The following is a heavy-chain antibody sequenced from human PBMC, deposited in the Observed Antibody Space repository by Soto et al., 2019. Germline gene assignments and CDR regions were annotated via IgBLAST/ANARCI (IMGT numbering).Heavy chain of an antibody. CDR1: GYSFTSYD. Sequence: QVQLVQSGAEVKKPGASVNVSCKASGYSFTSYDMNWVRQVPGQGPEWMGWMNPNSADTGYAQKFQGRMTMSRDMSTRTMYMELSGLTSEDTAVYYCARGGFLEPHMDVWGRGTTVTVSS. V-gene: IGHV1-8*01. CDR2: MNPNSADT. CDR3: ARGGFLEPHMDV. J-gene: IGHJ6*03.